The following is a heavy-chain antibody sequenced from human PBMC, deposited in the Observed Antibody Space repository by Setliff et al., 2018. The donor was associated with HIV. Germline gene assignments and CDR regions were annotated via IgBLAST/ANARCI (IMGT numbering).Heavy chain of an antibody. CDR2: INHSGTN. J-gene: IGHJ6*03. D-gene: IGHD6-13*01. CDR1: GGPLSGYF. CDR3: ARGRDASTWYLSHFYSYYYLDV. V-gene: IGHV4-34*01. Sequence: SETLSLTCTVSGGPLSGYFWTWIRQTPDKGLEWIGDINHSGTNNYNLSLKSRTTLSLDTSKNQLSLTLTSVVAADTGLYFCARGRDASTWYLSHFYSYYYLDVWGNGTTVTVSS.